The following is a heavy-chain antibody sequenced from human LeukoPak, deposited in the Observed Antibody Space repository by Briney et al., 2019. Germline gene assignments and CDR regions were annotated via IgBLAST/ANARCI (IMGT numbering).Heavy chain of an antibody. D-gene: IGHD4-17*01. CDR3: AKDKDYGDYGYYFDY. V-gene: IGHV3-7*03. Sequence: PGGSLRLSCAASGFTFSSYGMHWVRQAPGKGLEWVANIKQDGSEKYYVDSVKGRFTISRDNAKNSLYLQMNSLRAEDTALYYCAKDKDYGDYGYYFDYWGQGTLVTVSS. CDR1: GFTFSSYG. CDR2: IKQDGSEK. J-gene: IGHJ4*02.